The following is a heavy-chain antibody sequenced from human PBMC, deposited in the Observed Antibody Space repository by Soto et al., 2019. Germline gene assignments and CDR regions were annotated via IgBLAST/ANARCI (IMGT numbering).Heavy chain of an antibody. Sequence: GASVKVSWKVSGYTLTEISMHWGRQAPGKGLEWMGGFDPEDGETIYAQKFQGRVTMTEDTSTDTAYMELSSLRSEDTAVYYCATAKRYFDWLFIWGQGTLVTVSS. V-gene: IGHV1-24*01. D-gene: IGHD3-9*01. CDR2: FDPEDGET. CDR1: GYTLTEIS. J-gene: IGHJ4*02. CDR3: ATAKRYFDWLFI.